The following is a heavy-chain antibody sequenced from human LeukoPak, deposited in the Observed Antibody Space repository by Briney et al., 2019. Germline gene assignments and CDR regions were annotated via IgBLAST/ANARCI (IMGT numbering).Heavy chain of an antibody. CDR2: IYYSGST. CDR1: GGSISSYY. D-gene: IGHD3/OR15-3a*01. Sequence: PSETLSLTCTVSGGSISSYYWSWIRQTPGKGLEWIGYIYYSGSTNYNPSLKSRVTISVDTSKNQFSLKLSSVTAADTAVYYCAREGTGYYFDYWGQGTLVTVSS. J-gene: IGHJ4*02. CDR3: AREGTGYYFDY. V-gene: IGHV4-59*01.